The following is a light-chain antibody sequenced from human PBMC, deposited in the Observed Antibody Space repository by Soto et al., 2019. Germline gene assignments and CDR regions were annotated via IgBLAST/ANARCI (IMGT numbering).Light chain of an antibody. J-gene: IGKJ2*01. CDR1: QSVSGSY. CDR3: QQYGNSPPNT. V-gene: IGKV3-20*01. Sequence: EIVLTQSPGTLSLSPGERATLSCRASQSVSGSYLAWYQQKPGQAPRLLIYGASSRATGIPDRFSGSGSGTDFTLTISRLEPEDFAVYFCQQYGNSPPNTFGQGTK. CDR2: GAS.